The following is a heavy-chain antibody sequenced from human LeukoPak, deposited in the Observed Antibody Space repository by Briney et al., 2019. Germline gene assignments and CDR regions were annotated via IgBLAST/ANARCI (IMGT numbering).Heavy chain of an antibody. V-gene: IGHV4-4*07. Sequence: SETLSLTCTVSGGSISSYYWSWIRQPAGKGLEWIGRIYTSGSTYYNPSLKSRVTISVDTSKNQFSLKLSSVTAADTAVYYCARVSSGSYLDWYFDLWGRGTLVTVSS. CDR2: IYTSGST. CDR1: GGSISSYY. CDR3: ARVSSGSYLDWYFDL. J-gene: IGHJ2*01. D-gene: IGHD1-26*01.